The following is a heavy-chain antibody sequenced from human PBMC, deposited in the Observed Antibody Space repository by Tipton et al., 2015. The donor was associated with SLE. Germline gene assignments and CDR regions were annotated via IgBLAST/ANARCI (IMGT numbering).Heavy chain of an antibody. D-gene: IGHD1-26*01. Sequence: LRLSCAVYGGSFSGYYWSWIRQPPGKGLEWIGEINHSGSTNYNPSLKSRVTISVDTSKNQFSLKLSSVTAADTAVYYCARRRGSYPPEYFQHWGQGTLVTVSS. CDR1: GGSFSGYY. CDR3: ARRRGSYPPEYFQH. J-gene: IGHJ1*01. V-gene: IGHV4-34*01. CDR2: INHSGST.